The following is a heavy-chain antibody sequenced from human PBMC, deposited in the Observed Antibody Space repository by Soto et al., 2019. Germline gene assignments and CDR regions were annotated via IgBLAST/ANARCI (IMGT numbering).Heavy chain of an antibody. CDR1: GYTLTELS. CDR3: ARSRCSSTSCYAGYYYYYGMDV. D-gene: IGHD2-2*01. J-gene: IGHJ6*02. Sequence: ASVKVSCKVSGYTLTELSMHWVRQAPGKGLEWMGGFDPEDGNTNYAQKLQGRVTMTTDTSTSTAYMELRSLRSDDTAVYYCARSRCSSTSCYAGYYYYYGMDVWGQGTTVTVSS. V-gene: IGHV1-24*01. CDR2: FDPEDGNT.